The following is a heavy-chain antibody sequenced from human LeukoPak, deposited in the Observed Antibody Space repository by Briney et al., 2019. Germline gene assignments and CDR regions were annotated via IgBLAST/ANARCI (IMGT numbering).Heavy chain of an antibody. V-gene: IGHV4-34*01. CDR2: INHSGST. D-gene: IGHD5-18*01. J-gene: IGHJ6*02. CDR3: ARGRGYSYGYYYYYGMDV. CDR1: GGSFSGYY. Sequence: SETLSLTCAVYGGSFSGYYWSWIRQPPGKGLEWIGEINHSGSTNYNPSLKSRVTISVDTSKNQFSLKLSSVTAADTAVYYCARGRGYSYGYYYYYGMDVWGQGTTVTVSS.